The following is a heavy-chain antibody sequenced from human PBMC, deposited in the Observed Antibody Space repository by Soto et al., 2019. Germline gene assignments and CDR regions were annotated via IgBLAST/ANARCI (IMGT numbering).Heavy chain of an antibody. D-gene: IGHD3-3*01. Sequence: SETLSLTCTVSGGSISSSSYYWGWMRHPPGKGLEWIGSIYYSGSTYYNPSLKSRVTISVDTTKNQFFLKLSSVTAADTAVYSCARHEFTEWLMYFEYWGQGTLVTASS. J-gene: IGHJ4*02. CDR2: IYYSGST. CDR3: ARHEFTEWLMYFEY. CDR1: GGSISSSSYY. V-gene: IGHV4-39*01.